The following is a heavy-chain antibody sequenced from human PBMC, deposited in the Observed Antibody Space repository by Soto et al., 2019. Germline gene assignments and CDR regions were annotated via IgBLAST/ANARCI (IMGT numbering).Heavy chain of an antibody. CDR3: ARDGPYCSSTSCYDY. CDR2: ISSSSTI. V-gene: IGHV3-48*02. CDR1: GFTFSSYS. J-gene: IGHJ4*02. D-gene: IGHD2-2*01. Sequence: GGSLRLSCAASGFTFSSYSMNWVRQAPGKGLEWVSYISSSSTIYYADSVKGRFTISRDNAKNSLYLQMNSLRDEDTAVYYCARDGPYCSSTSCYDYWGQGTLVTVSS.